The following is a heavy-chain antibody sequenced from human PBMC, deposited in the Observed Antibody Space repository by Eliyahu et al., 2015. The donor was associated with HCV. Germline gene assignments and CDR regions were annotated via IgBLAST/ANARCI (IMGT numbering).Heavy chain of an antibody. D-gene: IGHD3-16*01. CDR2: IYYSGST. V-gene: IGHV4-59*01. J-gene: IGHJ3*02. CDR3: ARAVRSPQPRVLWAFDI. Sequence: QVQLQESGPGLVKPSETLSLTCTVSGGSISSYYWSWIRQPPGKGLEWIGYIYYSGSTNYNPSLKSRVTISVDTSKNQFSLKLSSVTAADTAVYYCARAVRSPQPRVLWAFDIWGQGTMVTVSS. CDR1: GGSISSYY.